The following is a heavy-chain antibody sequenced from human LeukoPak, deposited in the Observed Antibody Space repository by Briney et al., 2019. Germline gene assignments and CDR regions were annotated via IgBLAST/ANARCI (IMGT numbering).Heavy chain of an antibody. D-gene: IGHD1-14*01. CDR1: GFTVITND. V-gene: IGHV3-53*01. CDR2: LYSDGNT. CDR3: ARGVEPLAAITLAY. Sequence: GGSLRLSCAASGFTVITNDMTWVRQAPGKGLEWVSVLYSDGNTKYADSVQGRFTISRDNSKNPLYLEMNSLSPDDTAVYYCARGVEPLAAITLAYWGQGTLVTVSS. J-gene: IGHJ4*02.